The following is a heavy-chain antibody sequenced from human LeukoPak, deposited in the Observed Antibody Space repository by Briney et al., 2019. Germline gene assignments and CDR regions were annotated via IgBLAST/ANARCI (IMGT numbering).Heavy chain of an antibody. Sequence: GGSLRLSCAASGFTFFGYSMSWVRQAPGKGLEWVSSISSSTSDIYYAESVKGRFTISRDNAKNSLYLQMNSLRAEDTAVYYCARDSCSGGSCYSSLDYYYYYYMDVWGKGTTVIVSS. J-gene: IGHJ6*03. CDR1: GFTFFGYS. D-gene: IGHD2-15*01. V-gene: IGHV3-21*01. CDR2: ISSSTSDI. CDR3: ARDSCSGGSCYSSLDYYYYYYMDV.